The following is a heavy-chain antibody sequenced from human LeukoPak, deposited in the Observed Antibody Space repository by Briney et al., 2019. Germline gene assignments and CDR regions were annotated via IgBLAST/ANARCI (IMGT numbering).Heavy chain of an antibody. CDR2: ITPVLNIT. V-gene: IGHV1-69*04. Sequence: SVKVSCKTSGGTFSSSAITWVRQAPGQGLEWMGRITPVLNITTYAQKFQGSVTITADTSTSTVYMELSSLRSEETAVYYCARDQGLTAPPPYGLDVWGQGTTVIVSS. D-gene: IGHD5-18*01. CDR1: GGTFSSSA. CDR3: ARDQGLTAPPPYGLDV. J-gene: IGHJ6*02.